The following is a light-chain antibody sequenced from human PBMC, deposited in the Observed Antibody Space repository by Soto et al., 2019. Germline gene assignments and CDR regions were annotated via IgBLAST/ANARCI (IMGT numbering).Light chain of an antibody. CDR2: GAS. V-gene: IGKV3-20*01. CDR3: HQYGRTPFT. J-gene: IGKJ3*01. CDR1: QSVSTNY. Sequence: EIVLTQSPGTLSLSPGDRATLSCRASQSVSTNYLAWYQQKLGQATRLLIYGASSRATGIPDRFSGNGSGTDFTLTISRLAPEDFAVYYCHQYGRTPFTFGPGTKVDIK.